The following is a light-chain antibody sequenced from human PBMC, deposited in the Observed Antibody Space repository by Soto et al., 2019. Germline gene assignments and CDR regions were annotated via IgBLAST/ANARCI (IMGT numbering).Light chain of an antibody. J-gene: IGKJ4*01. CDR1: QSVSSY. CDR3: QQRSNWPPLP. CDR2: DAS. Sequence: EIVLTQSPATLSLSPGERATLSCRASQSVSSYLAWYQQKPGQAPRLLIYDASNRATGIPARFSGSGSGTDFTLTISRLEPEDFAVYYCQQRSNWPPLPFGGGTKVEIK. V-gene: IGKV3-11*01.